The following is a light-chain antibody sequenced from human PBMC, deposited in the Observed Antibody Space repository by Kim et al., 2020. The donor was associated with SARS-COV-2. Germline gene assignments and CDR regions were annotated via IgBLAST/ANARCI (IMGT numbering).Light chain of an antibody. J-gene: IGKJ2*01. V-gene: IGKV3-20*01. CDR1: QSVSSSY. CDR3: QQYGSSPYT. CDR2: GAS. Sequence: LTQSPGTLSLSPGERATLSCRASQSVSSSYLAWYQQKPGQAPRLLIYGASSRATGIPDRFSGSGSGTDFTLTISRLEPEDFAVYYCQQYGSSPYTFGQGTKLEI.